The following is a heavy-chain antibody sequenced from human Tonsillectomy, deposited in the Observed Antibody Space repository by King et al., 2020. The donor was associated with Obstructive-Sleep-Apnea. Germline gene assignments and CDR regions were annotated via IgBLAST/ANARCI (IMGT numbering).Heavy chain of an antibody. V-gene: IGHV3-30-3*01. CDR1: EFSFSTYA. Sequence: VQLVESGGGVVQPGRSLRLSCAASEFSFSTYAIHWVRQAPGKGLEWVAIISYDGGNPHFAYSVKGRFTIARDNYRNTLYLQMDSLRPEDTAMYYCASGTDGYSYFYCWGQGTLVTVSS. D-gene: IGHD5-24*01. J-gene: IGHJ4*02. CDR2: ISYDGGNP. CDR3: ASGTDGYSYFYC.